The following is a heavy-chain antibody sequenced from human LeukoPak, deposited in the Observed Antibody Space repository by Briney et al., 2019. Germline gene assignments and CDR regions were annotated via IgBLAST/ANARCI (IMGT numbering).Heavy chain of an antibody. CDR1: GFTFSSYG. Sequence: GGSLRLSCAASGFTFSSYGMHWVRQAPGKGLGWVAVISYDGSNKYYADSVKGRFTISRDNSKNTLYLQMNSLRAEDTAVYYCAKAFQWLVPGYFQHWGQGTLVTVSS. J-gene: IGHJ1*01. V-gene: IGHV3-30*18. CDR2: ISYDGSNK. D-gene: IGHD6-19*01. CDR3: AKAFQWLVPGYFQH.